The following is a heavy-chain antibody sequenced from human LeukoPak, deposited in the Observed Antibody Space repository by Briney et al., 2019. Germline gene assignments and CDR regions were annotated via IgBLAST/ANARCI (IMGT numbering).Heavy chain of an antibody. CDR2: ISYDGGNK. D-gene: IGHD3-22*01. V-gene: IGHV3-30*18. CDR1: GFAFSSYG. J-gene: IGHJ4*02. Sequence: GGSLRLSCAASGFAFSSYGMHWVRQAPGKGLEWVAVISYDGGNKYYADSVKGRFTISRDNSKNTLYLQMNSLRAEDTAVYYCAKPKAAYYYDSSGYYLDYWGQGTLVTVSS. CDR3: AKPKAAYYYDSSGYYLDY.